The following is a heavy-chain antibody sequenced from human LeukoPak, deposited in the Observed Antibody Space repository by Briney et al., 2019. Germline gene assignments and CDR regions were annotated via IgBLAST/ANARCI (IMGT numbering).Heavy chain of an antibody. CDR3: ARTSPSRSYYYDSSGPFDY. CDR2: IYYSGST. Sequence: SETLSLTCTVSGGSISSYYWSWIRQPPGKGLEWIGYIYYSGSTNCNPSLKSRVTISVDTSKNQFSLKLSSVTAADTAVYYCARTSPSRSYYYDSSGPFDYWGQGTLVTVSS. V-gene: IGHV4-59*01. D-gene: IGHD3-22*01. CDR1: GGSISSYY. J-gene: IGHJ4*02.